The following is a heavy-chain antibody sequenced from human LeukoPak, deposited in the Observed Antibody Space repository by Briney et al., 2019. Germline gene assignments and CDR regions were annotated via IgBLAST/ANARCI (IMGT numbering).Heavy chain of an antibody. V-gene: IGHV3-74*01. CDR3: ARAPSEIGGYCPEYFRH. J-gene: IGHJ1*01. Sequence: GGSLRLSCAPSGFTFSSYWMHWVRQAPGRGLVWVSRIKGAGSTRYADSVKGRFTISKDNAKNTVSLQMNGLRAEDTGVYYCARAPSEIGGYCPEYFRHWGQGTLVTVSP. D-gene: IGHD2-21*01. CDR2: IKGAGST. CDR1: GFTFSSYW.